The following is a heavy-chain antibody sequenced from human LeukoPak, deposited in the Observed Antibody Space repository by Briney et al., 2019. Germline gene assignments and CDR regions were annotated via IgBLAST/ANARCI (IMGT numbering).Heavy chain of an antibody. CDR1: GYAFTSYS. D-gene: IGHD6-19*01. CDR2: ISAYTGNT. Sequence: ASVKVSCKASGYAFTSYSISWVRQALGQGLEWMGWISAYTGNTNYAQNLQGRVTMTTDTSTSTAYMELRSLRSDDTAVYYCARERSIGCDYWGQGTLVTVSS. CDR3: ARERSIGCDY. V-gene: IGHV1-18*01. J-gene: IGHJ4*02.